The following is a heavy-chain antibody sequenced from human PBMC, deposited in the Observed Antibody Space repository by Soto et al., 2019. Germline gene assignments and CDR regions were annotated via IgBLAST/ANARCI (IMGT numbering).Heavy chain of an antibody. J-gene: IGHJ4*01. CDR1: GASISSGNW. CDR2: IYHSGST. CDR3: ASHRGNTFGPYDD. D-gene: IGHD3-16*01. V-gene: IGHV4-4*02. Sequence: SETLSLTCAVSGASISSGNWWSWVRQSPGKGLEWIGEIYHSGSTNHNPSLKSRVIISLDKSRNQFSLKLSSVTAADTAVYFCASHRGNTFGPYDDWGQGTQVTAPQ.